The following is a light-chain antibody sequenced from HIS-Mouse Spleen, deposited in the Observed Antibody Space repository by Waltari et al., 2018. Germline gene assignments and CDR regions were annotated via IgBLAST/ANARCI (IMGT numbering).Light chain of an antibody. CDR3: QQYYSTPWT. CDR1: PSVLYSSNNKNY. V-gene: IGKV4-1*01. CDR2: WAS. Sequence: DIVMTQSPDSLAVSLGERAPINCKSSPSVLYSSNNKNYLAWYQQKPGQPPKLLIYWASTRESGVPDRFSGSGSGTDFTLTISSLQAEDVAVYYCQQYYSTPWTFGQGTKVEIK. J-gene: IGKJ1*01.